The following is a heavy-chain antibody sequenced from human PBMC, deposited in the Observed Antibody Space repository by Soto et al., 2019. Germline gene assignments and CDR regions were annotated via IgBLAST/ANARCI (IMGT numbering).Heavy chain of an antibody. Sequence: QLQLQESGSGLVKPSQTLSLTCAVSGGSISSGGYSWSWIRQPPGKGLEWIGYIYHSGTTYYNPSLKSRVTISVDSSKNQFSLKLSSVTAAHTAVYYCARAHYGDYGYGMDVWGQGTTVTVSS. D-gene: IGHD4-17*01. CDR2: IYHSGTT. CDR3: ARAHYGDYGYGMDV. V-gene: IGHV4-30-2*01. CDR1: GGSISSGGYS. J-gene: IGHJ6*02.